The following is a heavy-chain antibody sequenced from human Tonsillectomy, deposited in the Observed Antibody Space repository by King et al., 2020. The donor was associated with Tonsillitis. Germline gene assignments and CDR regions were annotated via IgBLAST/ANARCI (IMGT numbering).Heavy chain of an antibody. CDR2: ISGDDGST. D-gene: IGHD3-22*01. J-gene: IGHJ5*02. CDR1: GFTFADYA. Sequence: QLVQSGGGVVQPGGSLRLSCAASGFTFADYAMHWVRQAPGKGLEWISLISGDDGSTYYADSVKGRFTISRDISKNSLYLQMNSLRTEDTALYYCAARYYYDSSGPLRFDPWGQGPLVTVSS. CDR3: AARYYYDSSGPLRFDP. V-gene: IGHV3-43*02.